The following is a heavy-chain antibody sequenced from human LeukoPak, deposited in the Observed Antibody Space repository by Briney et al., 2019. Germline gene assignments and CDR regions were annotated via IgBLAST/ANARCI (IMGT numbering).Heavy chain of an antibody. Sequence: SVKGRFTISRDNSENTLYLQTNSLRAEDTAVYYCVLTAVNAFDIWGQGTLVTVSS. D-gene: IGHD2-21*02. J-gene: IGHJ3*02. CDR3: VLTAVNAFDI. V-gene: IGHV3-30*03.